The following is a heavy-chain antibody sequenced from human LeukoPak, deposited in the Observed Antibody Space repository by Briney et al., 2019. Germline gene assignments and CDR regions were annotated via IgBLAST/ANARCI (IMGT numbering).Heavy chain of an antibody. J-gene: IGHJ4*02. D-gene: IGHD3-16*01. CDR2: IYYSGST. V-gene: IGHV4-30-4*07. Sequence: PSQTLSLTCAVSGGSISSGGYSWSWIRQPPGKGLEWIGYIYYSGSTNYNPSLKSRVTISVDTSKNQFSLKLSSVTAADTAVYYCARQDYDSLFDYWGQGTLVTVSS. CDR3: ARQDYDSLFDY. CDR1: GGSISSGGYS.